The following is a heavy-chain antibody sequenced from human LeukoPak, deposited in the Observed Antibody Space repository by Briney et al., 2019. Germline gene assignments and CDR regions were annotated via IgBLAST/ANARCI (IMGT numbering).Heavy chain of an antibody. D-gene: IGHD3-10*01. CDR1: GGSISSGDYY. J-gene: IGHJ4*02. V-gene: IGHV4-30-4*01. Sequence: SETLSLTCTVSGGSISSGDYYWSWIRQPPGKGLEWIGYIYYSGSTYYNPSLKSRVTISVDTSKNQFSLKLRSVTAADTAVYYCARRLGGSGSYYYWGQGTLVTVSS. CDR3: ARRLGGSGSYYY. CDR2: IYYSGST.